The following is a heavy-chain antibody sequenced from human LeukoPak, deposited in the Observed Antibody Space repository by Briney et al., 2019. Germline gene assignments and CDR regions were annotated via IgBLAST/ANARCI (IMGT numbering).Heavy chain of an antibody. CDR2: IYYSGRT. CDR1: GDSINRSDSY. D-gene: IGHD3-22*01. CDR3: ARRRYYDGSGYLE. J-gene: IGHJ1*01. Sequence: KPSETLSLTCSVSGDSINRSDSYWDWIRQPPGKGLEWIGTIYYSGRTYYSPSLNSRVTMSVDTSSNQFSLNLRSVTAADTAVYYCARRRYYDGSGYLEWGQGTLLSVSS. V-gene: IGHV4-39*01.